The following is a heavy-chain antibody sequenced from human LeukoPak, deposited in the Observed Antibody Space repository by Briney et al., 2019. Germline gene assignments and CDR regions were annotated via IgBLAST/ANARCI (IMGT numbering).Heavy chain of an antibody. D-gene: IGHD3-3*01. CDR3: AKAVPKTIFGVAIGYYFDY. CDR1: GFTFSSYA. CDR2: ISGGGGRT. J-gene: IGHJ4*02. V-gene: IGHV3-23*01. Sequence: PGGSLRLSCAASGFTFSSYAMSWVRQAPGKGLEWVSAISGGGGRTNYADSVKGRFTISRDNSKNTLYLQMNSLRAEDTAVYYCAKAVPKTIFGVAIGYYFDYWGQGTLVTVSS.